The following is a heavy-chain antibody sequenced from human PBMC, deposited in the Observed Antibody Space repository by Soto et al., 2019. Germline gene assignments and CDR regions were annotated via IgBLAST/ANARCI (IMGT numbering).Heavy chain of an antibody. J-gene: IGHJ5*02. D-gene: IGHD2-15*01. Sequence: GASVKVSCKASGYTFTSYPIYWVRQAPGQRPEWMGWINAGNGYTKYSQKFQGRVTITRDTSATTAYMQLSSLRAEDTAVYFCARDRGGYCSGGACHEASFDPWGHGTLVTVS. CDR2: INAGNGYT. CDR3: ARDRGGYCSGGACHEASFDP. CDR1: GYTFTSYP. V-gene: IGHV1-3*01.